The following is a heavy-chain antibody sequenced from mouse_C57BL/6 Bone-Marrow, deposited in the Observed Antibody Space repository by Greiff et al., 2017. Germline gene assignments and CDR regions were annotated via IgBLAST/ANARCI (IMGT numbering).Heavy chain of an antibody. CDR3: ARGGGNSRSYYFDY. CDR2: LYPGDGDT. Sequence: QVHVKQSGAELVKPGASVKISCKASGYAFSSYWMNWVKQRPGQGLEWIGQLYPGDGDTNYNGKFKGKATLTADKSSSTAYMQLSSLTSEDSAVYFCARGGGNSRSYYFDYWGQGTTLTVSS. J-gene: IGHJ2*01. CDR1: GYAFSSYW. V-gene: IGHV1-80*01. D-gene: IGHD2-1*01.